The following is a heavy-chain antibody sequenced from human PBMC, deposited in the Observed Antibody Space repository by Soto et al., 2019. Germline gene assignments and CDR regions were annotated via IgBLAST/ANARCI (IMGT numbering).Heavy chain of an antibody. Sequence: HPGGSLRLSCAASRFTFSSYWMTWVRQPPGKGLEWVANIRSDGGEKNYGDSVKGRFTISRDDSKNSLYLQMNSLRAEDTALYFCARDKDVVSEGINYDAFYIWGQGTMVTVSS. J-gene: IGHJ3*02. CDR3: ARDKDVVSEGINYDAFYI. V-gene: IGHV3-7*01. CDR2: IRSDGGEK. D-gene: IGHD3-10*01. CDR1: RFTFSSYW.